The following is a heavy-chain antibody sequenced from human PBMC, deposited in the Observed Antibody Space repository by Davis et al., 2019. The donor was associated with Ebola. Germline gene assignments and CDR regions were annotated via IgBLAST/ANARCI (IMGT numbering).Heavy chain of an antibody. CDR2: INNSGST. D-gene: IGHD2-2*01. J-gene: IGHJ5*02. V-gene: IGHV4-34*01. CDR1: GGSFSGYY. CDR3: ARGGLVWVPSRCWFDP. Sequence: SETLSLTCAVSGGSFSGYYWSWIRQLPGKGLEWIGEINNSGSTNYNPSLKSRVTISVDTSKNQFSLKLSSVTAADTAVYYCARGGLVWVPSRCWFDPWGQGTLVTVSS.